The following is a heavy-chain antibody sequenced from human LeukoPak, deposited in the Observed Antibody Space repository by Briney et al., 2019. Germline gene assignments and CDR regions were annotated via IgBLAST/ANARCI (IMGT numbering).Heavy chain of an antibody. D-gene: IGHD3-16*02. CDR2: IRSKAYGGTT. V-gene: IGHV3-49*04. CDR1: GFTFGDYA. J-gene: IGHJ5*02. Sequence: GGSLRLSCTASGFTFGDYAMSWVRQAPGKGLEWVGFIRSKAYGGTTEYAASVKGRFTISGDDSKSIAYLQMNSLKTEDTAVYYCTRVPYDYVWGSYRYAWFDPWGQGTLVTVSS. CDR3: TRVPYDYVWGSYRYAWFDP.